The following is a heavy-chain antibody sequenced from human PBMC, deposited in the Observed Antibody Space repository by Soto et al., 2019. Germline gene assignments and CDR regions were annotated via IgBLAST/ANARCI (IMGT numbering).Heavy chain of an antibody. V-gene: IGHV4-34*01. CDR3: ARAKGDGITMVRGVDFDY. J-gene: IGHJ4*02. CDR2: INHSGST. CDR1: GGSFSGYY. D-gene: IGHD3-10*01. Sequence: SETLSLTCAVYGGSFSGYYWSWIRQPPGKGLEWIGEINHSGSTNYNPSLKSRVTISVDTSKNQFSLKLSSVTAADTAVYYCARAKGDGITMVRGVDFDYWGQGTLVTVSS.